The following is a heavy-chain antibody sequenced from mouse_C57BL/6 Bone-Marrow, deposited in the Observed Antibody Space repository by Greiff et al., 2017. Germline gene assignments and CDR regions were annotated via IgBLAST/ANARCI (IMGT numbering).Heavy chain of an antibody. J-gene: IGHJ4*01. D-gene: IGHD6-5*01. Sequence: QVQLLQSGAELVLPGASVKLSCKASGYPFTSYWMPWVKQTPGHGLEWIGEIDPSASYTNYNQKFKGKSTLTVDKSSSTAYMQLSSLTSEDSAVYYCARAYDYDAMDYWGQGTSVTVSS. CDR1: GYPFTSYW. CDR3: ARAYDYDAMDY. V-gene: IGHV1-69*01. CDR2: IDPSASYT.